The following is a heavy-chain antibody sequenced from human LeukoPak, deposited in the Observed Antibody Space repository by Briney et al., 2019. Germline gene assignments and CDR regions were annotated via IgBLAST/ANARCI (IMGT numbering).Heavy chain of an antibody. CDR1: GGPISSYY. V-gene: IGHV4-59*01. CDR3: ARGVVVPAAIDY. D-gene: IGHD2-2*01. J-gene: IGHJ4*02. Sequence: SETLSLTCTVSGGPISSYYWSWIRQPPGKGLEWIGYIYYSGSTNYNPSLKSRVTISVDTSKNQFSLKLSSVTAADTAVYYCARGVVVPAAIDYWDQGTLVTVSS. CDR2: IYYSGST.